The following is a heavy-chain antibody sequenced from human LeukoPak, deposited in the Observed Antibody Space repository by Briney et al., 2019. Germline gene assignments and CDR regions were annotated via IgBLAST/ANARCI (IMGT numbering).Heavy chain of an antibody. CDR2: ISAYNGNT. J-gene: IGHJ6*02. D-gene: IGHD4-17*01. V-gene: IGHV1-18*01. CDR1: GYTFTSYG. CDR3: ARDGITVTTHTYYYYGMDV. Sequence: ASVKVSCKASGYTFTSYGISWVRQAPGQGLEWMGWISAYNGNTNYAQKLQGRVTMTTDTSTSTAYMELRSLRSDDTAVYYCARDGITVTTHTYYYYGMDVWGQGTTVTVSS.